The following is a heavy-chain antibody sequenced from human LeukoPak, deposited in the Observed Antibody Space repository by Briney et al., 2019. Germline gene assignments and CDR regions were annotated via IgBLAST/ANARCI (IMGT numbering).Heavy chain of an antibody. CDR1: GGSISSSNCY. CDR2: FYYSGNS. CDR3: ATTLPGIAAAGQGY. V-gene: IGHV4-39*07. D-gene: IGHD6-13*01. Sequence: SETLSLTCTVSGGSISSSNCYWGWIRQPPGKGLEWIASFYYSGNSYYNPSLKSRVTISVDTSKNQFSLKLSSVTAADTAVYYCATTLPGIAAAGQGYWGQGTLVTVSS. J-gene: IGHJ4*02.